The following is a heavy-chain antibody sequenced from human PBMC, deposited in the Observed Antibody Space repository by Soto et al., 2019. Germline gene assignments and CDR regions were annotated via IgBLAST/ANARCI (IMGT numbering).Heavy chain of an antibody. J-gene: IGHJ4*02. V-gene: IGHV3-30*18. CDR2: ISYDGSNK. CDR3: AKDRVGGTFYTPLGF. D-gene: IGHD6-19*01. CDR1: GFNFNNYG. Sequence: VQLVESGGGVVQPGRSLRLSCQASGFNFNNYGMHWVRQAPGKGLEWVAVISYDGSNKYYADSVKGRFTISRDISKNTLSLHLNTLRPEDTAVYHCAKDRVGGTFYTPLGFWGQGTLVTISS.